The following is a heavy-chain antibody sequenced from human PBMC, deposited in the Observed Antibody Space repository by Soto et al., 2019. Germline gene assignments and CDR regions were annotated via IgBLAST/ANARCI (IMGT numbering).Heavy chain of an antibody. CDR2: IDNTGDT. J-gene: IGHJ4*02. CDR1: GLTGWTNY. D-gene: IGHD3-3*01. Sequence: DVQFVESGGGLVQPGGALTLSCAAAGLTGWTNYLLWGRQAPGKGLEWVSLIDNTGDTYDADSVKGRLFVSRDNSMNPSYLQMNSLRVKDTSVYYCMMGTIHLGGGSADRPAFWGQGTVVTVSS. CDR3: MMGTIHLGGGSADRPAF. V-gene: IGHV3-66*01.